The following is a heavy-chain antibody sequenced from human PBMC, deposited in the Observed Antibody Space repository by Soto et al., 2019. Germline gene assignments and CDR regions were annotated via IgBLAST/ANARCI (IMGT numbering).Heavy chain of an antibody. J-gene: IGHJ4*02. Sequence: QVLLVQSGPEVKRPGASAIISCQASGYTFTSFGLGWLHQAPGQGLEWVGWIRARTGEMKYAPRFQGRIDLTIDRQSNTGNLELGRLPQDATGVYFSARDGGSMDSCKDAHLHYWGRGALVTVSP. CDR1: GYTFTSFG. D-gene: IGHD3-3*02. CDR3: ARDGGSMDSCKDAHLHY. V-gene: IGHV1-18*01. CDR2: IRARTGEM.